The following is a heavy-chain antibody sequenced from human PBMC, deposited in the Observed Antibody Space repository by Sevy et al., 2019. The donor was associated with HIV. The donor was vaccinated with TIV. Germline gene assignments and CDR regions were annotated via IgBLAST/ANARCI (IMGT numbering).Heavy chain of an antibody. J-gene: IGHJ4*02. CDR1: GYTFTSYG. CDR3: AGEYSYGYYFDY. V-gene: IGHV1-18*01. D-gene: IGHD5-18*01. Sequence: ASVKVSCKASGYTFTSYGISWVRQAPGQGLEWMGWISAYNGNTNYAQKLQGRVTMTTDTSTSTAYMELRSLRSDDTAVYYCAGEYSYGYYFDYWGQGTLVTVSS. CDR2: ISAYNGNT.